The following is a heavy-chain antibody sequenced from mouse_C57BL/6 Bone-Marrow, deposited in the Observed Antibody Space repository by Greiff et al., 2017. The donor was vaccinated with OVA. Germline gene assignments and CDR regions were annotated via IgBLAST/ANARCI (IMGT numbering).Heavy chain of an antibody. J-gene: IGHJ1*03. Sequence: VQLQQPGAELVMPGASVKLSCKASGYTLTSYWMHWVKQRPGQGLEWIGEIDPSDSYTNYNQKFKGKSTLTVDKSSSTAYMQLSSLTSEDSAVYYCARCDGFWYFDVWGTGTTVTVSS. V-gene: IGHV1-69*01. CDR3: ARCDGFWYFDV. CDR2: IDPSDSYT. CDR1: GYTLTSYW. D-gene: IGHD2-3*01.